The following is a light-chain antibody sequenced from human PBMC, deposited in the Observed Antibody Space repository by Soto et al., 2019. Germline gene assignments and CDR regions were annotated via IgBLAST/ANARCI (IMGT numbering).Light chain of an antibody. CDR1: QSVSSSSY. CDR3: QQYGSSPLT. CDR2: GAF. J-gene: IGKJ4*01. Sequence: DIVLTQSPGTLSLSPGERATLSCRASQSVSSSSYLAWYQQKPGQTPRLLIYGAFSRATGIPDRFSGSGSGTDFTLTISRLEPEDFAVYYCQQYGSSPLTFGGGTKVEIK. V-gene: IGKV3-20*01.